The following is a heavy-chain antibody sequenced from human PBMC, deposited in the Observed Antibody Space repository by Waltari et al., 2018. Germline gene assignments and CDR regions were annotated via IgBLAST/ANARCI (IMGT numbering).Heavy chain of an antibody. Sequence: EVQLVESGGGLVQPGESLRLSCPAAGFTFSSYSMNWVRQAPGKGLEWVSYISSSSSNIYYADSVKGRFTISRDNAKSSLYLQMNSLRAEDTAVYYCTSGSYFSGYWGQGTLVTVSS. V-gene: IGHV3-48*01. CDR3: TSGSYFSGY. CDR1: GFTFSSYS. J-gene: IGHJ4*02. D-gene: IGHD1-26*01. CDR2: ISSSSSNI.